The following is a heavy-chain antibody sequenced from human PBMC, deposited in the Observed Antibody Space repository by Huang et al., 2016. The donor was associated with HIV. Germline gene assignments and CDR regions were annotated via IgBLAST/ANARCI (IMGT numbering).Heavy chain of an antibody. J-gene: IGHJ5*02. CDR3: AHRRDSWEGDWFDP. CDR1: GFSLTTSRVG. V-gene: IGHV2-5*02. Sequence: QITLKESGPTLVKPTQTLTLTCTFSGFSLTTSRVGVGWIRQPPGKALEWLATIYWDDDKRDRPSLESRLTITKDTSKNQVVLTMTNMDPVDTATYYCAHRRDSWEGDWFDPWGQGTLVTVSS. CDR2: IYWDDDK. D-gene: IGHD6-13*01.